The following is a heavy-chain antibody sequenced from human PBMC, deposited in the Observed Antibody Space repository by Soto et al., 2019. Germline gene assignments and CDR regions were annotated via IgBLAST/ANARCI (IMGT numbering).Heavy chain of an antibody. V-gene: IGHV3-9*01. CDR3: AKDIDSNYDFGAGAFDI. Sequence: EVQLVESGGGLVQPGRSLRLSCAASGFTFDDYAMHWVRQAPGKGLEWVSGISWNSGSIGYADSVKGRFTISRDNAKNSLYLQMNSLRAEDTGLYYCAKDIDSNYDFGAGAFDIWGKGTMVAVSS. CDR2: ISWNSGSI. D-gene: IGHD4-4*01. CDR1: GFTFDDYA. J-gene: IGHJ3*02.